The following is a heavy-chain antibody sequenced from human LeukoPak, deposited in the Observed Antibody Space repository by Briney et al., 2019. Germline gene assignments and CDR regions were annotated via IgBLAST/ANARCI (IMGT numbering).Heavy chain of an antibody. V-gene: IGHV3-23*01. D-gene: IGHD6-13*01. CDR1: GFTFSTHA. Sequence: GGSLRLSCAASGFTFSTHAMSWVRQAPEKGLEWVSDISASGGSTYYADSVKGRFTVSRDNSKNTLYLQMSSLRADDTAVYHCAKGPRQQLVTRFDNWGQGTLVTVSS. CDR3: AKGPRQQLVTRFDN. CDR2: ISASGGST. J-gene: IGHJ4*02.